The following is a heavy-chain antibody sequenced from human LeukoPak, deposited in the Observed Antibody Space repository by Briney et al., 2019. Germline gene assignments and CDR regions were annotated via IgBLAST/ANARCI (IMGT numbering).Heavy chain of an antibody. V-gene: IGHV1-18*01. Sequence: ASVKVSCKASGYTFTSYGISWVRQAPGQGLEWMGRISAYNGNTNYAQKLQGRVTMTTDTSTSTAYMELRSLRSDDTAVYYCARDIGGSDTVTFYYYYYYMDVWGKGTTVTVSS. CDR3: ARDIGGSDTVTFYYYYYYMDV. CDR1: GYTFTSYG. J-gene: IGHJ6*03. CDR2: ISAYNGNT. D-gene: IGHD4-17*01.